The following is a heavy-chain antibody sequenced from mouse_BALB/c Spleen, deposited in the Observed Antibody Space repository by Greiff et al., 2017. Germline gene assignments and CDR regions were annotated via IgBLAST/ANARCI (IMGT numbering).Heavy chain of an antibody. V-gene: IGHV5-6*01. J-gene: IGHJ2*01. D-gene: IGHD2-2*01. CDR1: GFTFSSYG. Sequence: EVKLQESGGDLVKPGGSLKLSCAASGFTFSSYGMSWVRQTPDKRLEWVATISSGGSYTYYPDSVKGRFTISRDNAKNTLYLQMSSLKSEDTAMYYCARHPHGYDVEYFDYWGQGTTLTVSS. CDR3: ARHPHGYDVEYFDY. CDR2: ISSGGSYT.